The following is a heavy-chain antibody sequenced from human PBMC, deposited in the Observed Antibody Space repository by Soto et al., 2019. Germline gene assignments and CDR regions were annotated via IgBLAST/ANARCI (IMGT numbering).Heavy chain of an antibody. J-gene: IGHJ4*02. CDR2: IYYSGST. CDR1: GGSTSSYY. Sequence: PSETLSLTCTVSGGSTSSYYWSWIRQPPGKGLEWIGYIYYSGSTNYNPSLKSRVTISVDTSKNQFSLKLSSVTAADTAVYYCARGGGGGGIQLWLEFDYWGQGTLVTVSS. V-gene: IGHV4-59*01. CDR3: ARGGGGGGIQLWLEFDY. D-gene: IGHD5-18*01.